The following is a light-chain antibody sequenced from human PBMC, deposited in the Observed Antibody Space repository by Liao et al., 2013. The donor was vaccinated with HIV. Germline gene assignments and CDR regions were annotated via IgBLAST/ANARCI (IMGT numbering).Light chain of an antibody. CDR1: NLGDKF. V-gene: IGLV3-1*01. J-gene: IGLJ1*01. Sequence: SYELTQPPSVSVSPGQTASITCSGDNLGDKFSCWYYQKPGQSPVLVIYQDSKRPSGIPERFSGSNSGNTATLTISGTQAMDEADYYCQAWDSSTFYVFGTGTKVTVL. CDR3: QAWDSSTFYV. CDR2: QDS.